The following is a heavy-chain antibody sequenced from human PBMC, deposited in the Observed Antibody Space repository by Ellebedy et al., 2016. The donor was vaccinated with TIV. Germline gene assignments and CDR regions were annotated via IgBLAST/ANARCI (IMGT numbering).Heavy chain of an antibody. V-gene: IGHV3-30*02. CDR2: IRNDGSEE. Sequence: GGSLRLSXIASGFTFDIYGMHWVRQPPGKGLEWVGCIRNDGSEEIVGGSVRGRFTISRDNSRNTLYLHMNTLRAEDTAVYYCAREGIELAARTYSDHWGQGTPVTVSS. J-gene: IGHJ4*02. CDR1: GFTFDIYG. CDR3: AREGIELAARTYSDH. D-gene: IGHD5-24*01.